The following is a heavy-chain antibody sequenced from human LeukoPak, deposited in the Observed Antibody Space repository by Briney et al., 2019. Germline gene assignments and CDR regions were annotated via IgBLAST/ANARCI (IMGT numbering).Heavy chain of an antibody. Sequence: PGGSLRLSCAASGFTFDYYAMHWVRQAPGKGLEWVSGISWNRGSIGYADSVEGRFTISRDNAKNSLYLQMNSLRAEDTALYFCANSPIDFDWFLVGYFDSWGQGTLVTVSS. CDR2: ISWNRGSI. CDR3: ANSPIDFDWFLVGYFDS. D-gene: IGHD3-9*01. CDR1: GFTFDYYA. J-gene: IGHJ4*02. V-gene: IGHV3-9*01.